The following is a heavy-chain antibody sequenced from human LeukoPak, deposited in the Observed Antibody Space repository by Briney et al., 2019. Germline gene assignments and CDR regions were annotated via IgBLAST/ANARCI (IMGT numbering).Heavy chain of an antibody. J-gene: IGHJ4*02. CDR2: IIPIFGTA. CDR1: GGTFSSYA. CDR3: ARGLRQFGASSGYYWLEV. V-gene: IGHV1-69*13. Sequence: SVKVSCKASGGTFSSYAISWVRQAPGQGLEWMGGIIPIFGTANYAQKFQGRVTITADESTSTAYMELSSLRSEDTAVYYCARGLRQFGASSGYYWLEVWGQGTLVTVPS. D-gene: IGHD3-22*01.